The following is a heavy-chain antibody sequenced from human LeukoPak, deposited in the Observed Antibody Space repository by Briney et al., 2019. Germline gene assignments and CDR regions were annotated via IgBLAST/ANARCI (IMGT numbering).Heavy chain of an antibody. CDR3: ARDHRRDYGDYHFDY. Sequence: SETLSLTCTVSGGSISSYYWSWIRQPAGEGLEWIGRIYTSGSTNYNPSLKSRVTMSVDTSKNQFSLKLTSLTAADTAVYYCARDHRRDYGDYHFDYWGQGTLVTVSS. V-gene: IGHV4-4*07. CDR1: GGSISSYY. D-gene: IGHD4-17*01. CDR2: IYTSGST. J-gene: IGHJ4*02.